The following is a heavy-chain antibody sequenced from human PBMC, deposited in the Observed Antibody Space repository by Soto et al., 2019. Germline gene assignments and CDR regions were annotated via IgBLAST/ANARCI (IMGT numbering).Heavy chain of an antibody. CDR1: GYTFTSYA. D-gene: IGHD3-10*01. CDR3: ARDHSYYGSGSCIN. V-gene: IGHV1-3*05. Sequence: QVQLVQSGAEEKKPGASVKVSCKASGYTFTSYAMHWVRQAPGQRLEWMGWINAGNGNTKYSQKFQGRVTITRDTPASTAYMELSSLRSEDTAVYYCARDHSYYGSGSCINWGQGTLVTVSS. CDR2: INAGNGNT. J-gene: IGHJ4*02.